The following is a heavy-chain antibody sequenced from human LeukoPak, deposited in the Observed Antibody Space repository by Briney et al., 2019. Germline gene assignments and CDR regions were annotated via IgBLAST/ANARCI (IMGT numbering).Heavy chain of an antibody. D-gene: IGHD2-15*01. Sequence: SETLSLTCTVSGGSISSYYWSWIRQPPGKGLEWIGYIYYSGSTNYNPSLKSRVTMSVDTSKNQFSLKLSSVTAADTAVYYCARDSQDDYYYGMDVWGQGTTVTVSS. V-gene: IGHV4-59*12. CDR3: ARDSQDDYYYGMDV. CDR1: GGSISSYY. CDR2: IYYSGST. J-gene: IGHJ6*02.